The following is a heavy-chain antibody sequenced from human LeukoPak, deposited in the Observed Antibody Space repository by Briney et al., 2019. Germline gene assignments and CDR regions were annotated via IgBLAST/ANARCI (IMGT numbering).Heavy chain of an antibody. D-gene: IGHD3-3*01. Sequence: GESLKISCKGSGYSFTSYWIGWVRQMPGKGLEWMGIIYPGDSDTRYSPSFQGQVTISADKSISTAYLQWSSLKASDTAMYYCARSYYDFWSGYLIPGTEWFDPWGQGTLVTVSS. CDR1: GYSFTSYW. CDR3: ARSYYDFWSGYLIPGTEWFDP. V-gene: IGHV5-51*01. J-gene: IGHJ5*02. CDR2: IYPGDSDT.